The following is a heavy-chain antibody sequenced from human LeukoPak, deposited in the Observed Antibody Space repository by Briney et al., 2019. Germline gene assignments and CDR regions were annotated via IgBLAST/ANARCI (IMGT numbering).Heavy chain of an antibody. J-gene: IGHJ6*02. D-gene: IGHD2-15*01. CDR1: GFTFTTYW. V-gene: IGHV3-74*01. CDR3: ARDLPYCSGGNCFRELFYYGMDV. Sequence: PGGSLRLSCAASGFTFTTYWMHWVRQAPGKGLVWVSHINSDGSITSYADSVKGRFTISRDNAKNSLSLHMNSLRAEDTAVYYCARDLPYCSGGNCFRELFYYGMDVWGQGTTVTVSS. CDR2: INSDGSIT.